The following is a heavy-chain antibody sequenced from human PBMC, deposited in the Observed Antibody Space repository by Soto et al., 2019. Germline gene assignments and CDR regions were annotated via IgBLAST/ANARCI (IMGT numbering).Heavy chain of an antibody. CDR2: IYPGDFGT. CDR3: ARLLGYSYGYQEFFDY. V-gene: IGHV5-51*01. Sequence: GESLKISCESSGYTFANYWIGWVRQVPGKGLEWVAIIYPGDFGTRYSPSFQGQVTISVDKSINTAYLQWSSLETSDTAMYYCARLLGYSYGYQEFFDYWGQGTPVTVSS. CDR1: GYTFANYW. J-gene: IGHJ4*02. D-gene: IGHD5-18*01.